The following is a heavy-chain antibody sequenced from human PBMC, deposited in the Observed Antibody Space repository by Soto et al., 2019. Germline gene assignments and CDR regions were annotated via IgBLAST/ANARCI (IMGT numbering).Heavy chain of an antibody. J-gene: IGHJ3*02. CDR2: IWYDGSNK. CDR3: ASQGPYLTGTYLDAFDI. CDR1: GFTFSSYG. Sequence: GGSLRLSCAASGFTFSSYGMHWVRQAPGKGLEWVAVIWYDGSNKYYADSVKGRFTISRDNSKNTLYLQMNSLRAEDTAVYYCASQGPYLTGTYLDAFDIWGQGTMVTVSS. D-gene: IGHD3-9*01. V-gene: IGHV3-33*01.